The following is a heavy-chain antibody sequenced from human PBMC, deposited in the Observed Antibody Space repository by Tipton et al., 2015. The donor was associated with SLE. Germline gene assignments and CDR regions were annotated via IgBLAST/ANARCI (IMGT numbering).Heavy chain of an antibody. V-gene: IGHV3-30*18. J-gene: IGHJ4*02. Sequence: RSLRLSCAASGFTFSSYGMHWVRQAPGKGLEWVAVISYDGSNKYYADSVKGRFTISRDNSKNTLYLQMNSLRAEDTAVYYCAKERSPVIAAAGNSLDYWGQGTLVTVSS. CDR1: GFTFSSYG. D-gene: IGHD6-13*01. CDR3: AKERSPVIAAAGNSLDY. CDR2: ISYDGSNK.